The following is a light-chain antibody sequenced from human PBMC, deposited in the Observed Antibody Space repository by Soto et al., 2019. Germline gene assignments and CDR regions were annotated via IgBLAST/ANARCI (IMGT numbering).Light chain of an antibody. CDR1: QSSSSW. Sequence: DIQMTQSPSTLSASVGDRVTITCRASQSSSSWLAWYQQKPGKAPKLLIYDASSLESGVPSRFSGSGYGTEFTLTISSLQPDDFATYYCQQYNSYPSTFGQGTKVEIK. CDR2: DAS. CDR3: QQYNSYPST. V-gene: IGKV1-5*01. J-gene: IGKJ1*01.